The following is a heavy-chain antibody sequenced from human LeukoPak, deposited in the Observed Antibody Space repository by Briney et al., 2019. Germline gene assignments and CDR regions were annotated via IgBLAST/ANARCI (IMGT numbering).Heavy chain of an antibody. Sequence: SVKVSCKASGGTFSSYAISWVRQAPGQGLEWMGRIIPIFGTANYAQKFQGRVTMTTDTSTSTAYMELRSLRSDDTAVYYCARSRELTYYYMDVWGKGTTVTVSS. V-gene: IGHV1-69*05. CDR2: IIPIFGTA. J-gene: IGHJ6*03. CDR3: ARSRELTYYYMDV. CDR1: GGTFSSYA. D-gene: IGHD1-26*01.